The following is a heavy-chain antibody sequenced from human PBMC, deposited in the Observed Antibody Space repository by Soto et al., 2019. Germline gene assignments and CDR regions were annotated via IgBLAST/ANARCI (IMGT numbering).Heavy chain of an antibody. CDR2: INPNSGGT. J-gene: IGHJ6*02. CDR3: ATGSYGSGSPDYYYYGMDV. D-gene: IGHD3-10*01. V-gene: IGHV1-2*02. Sequence: ASVKVSCKASGYTFTGYYMHWVRQAPGQGLEWMGWINPNSGGTNYARKFQGRVTMTRDTSISTAYMELSRLRSDDTAVYYCATGSYGSGSPDYYYYGMDVWGQGTTVTVSS. CDR1: GYTFTGYY.